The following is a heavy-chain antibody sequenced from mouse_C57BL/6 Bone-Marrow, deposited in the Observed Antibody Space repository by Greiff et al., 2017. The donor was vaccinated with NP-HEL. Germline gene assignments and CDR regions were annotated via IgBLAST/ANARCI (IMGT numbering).Heavy chain of an antibody. D-gene: IGHD1-2*01. V-gene: IGHV5-6*01. J-gene: IGHJ2*01. Sequence: EVQLVESGGDLVKPGGSLPLSCAASGFTFRSSGMPWVRQTPDKRLEWVATISSGGSYTYYPDSVKGRFTISRDNANNTLYLQMSSLKAEDTAMYYCARQLRPDYWGQGTTLTVSS. CDR2: ISSGGSYT. CDR1: GFTFRSSG. CDR3: ARQLRPDY.